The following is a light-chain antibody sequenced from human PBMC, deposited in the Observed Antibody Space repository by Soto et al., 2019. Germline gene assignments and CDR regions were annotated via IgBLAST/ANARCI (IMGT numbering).Light chain of an antibody. V-gene: IGKV3-15*01. CDR2: SAS. CDR1: KSVGSD. Sequence: EIVLTQSPCTLSLSPGERATLSCRASKSVGSDLAWYQQKPGHTPVLLIYSASIGATGTPARFSGSGSETDFTLTIRSLQSEDFAVYYCQQYNNWPPITFGQGTRLEIK. J-gene: IGKJ5*01. CDR3: QQYNNWPPIT.